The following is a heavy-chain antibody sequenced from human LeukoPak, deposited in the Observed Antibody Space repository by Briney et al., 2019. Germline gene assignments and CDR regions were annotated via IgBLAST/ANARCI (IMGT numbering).Heavy chain of an antibody. Sequence: PGGSLRLPCAASGFTFSDYYMSWIRQAPGKGLEWVSYISSSGSTIYYADSVKGRFTISRDNAKNSLYLQMNSLRAEDTAVYYCARDKYGSGSSYYYYYYGMDVWGQGTTVTVSS. V-gene: IGHV3-11*01. CDR3: ARDKYGSGSSYYYYYYGMDV. D-gene: IGHD3-10*01. CDR2: ISSSGSTI. J-gene: IGHJ6*02. CDR1: GFTFSDYY.